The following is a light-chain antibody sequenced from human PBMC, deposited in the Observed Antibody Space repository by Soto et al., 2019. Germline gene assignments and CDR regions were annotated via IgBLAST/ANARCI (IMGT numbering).Light chain of an antibody. CDR2: GAS. CDR1: QSVSTNF. CDR3: QQYGRTSWT. V-gene: IGKV3-20*01. J-gene: IGKJ1*01. Sequence: EIVLTQSPGTLSLSPGEGATLSCRASQSVSTNFFAWYQQKPGQAPRLLIYGASTRATGIPDRFSGSGSGTDFTLTISRLEPEDFAVXYCQQYGRTSWTFGQGTKV.